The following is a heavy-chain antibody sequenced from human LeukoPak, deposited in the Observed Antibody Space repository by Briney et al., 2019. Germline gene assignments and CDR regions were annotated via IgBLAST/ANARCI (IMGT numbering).Heavy chain of an antibody. CDR3: ARDQLPGDDAFDI. J-gene: IGHJ3*02. V-gene: IGHV4-34*01. D-gene: IGHD3-16*01. CDR1: GGSFSGYY. CDR2: INHSGSV. Sequence: KSSETLSLTCAANGGSFSGYYWSWIRQPPGKGLEWIGEINHSGSVNYNPSLKSRVTMSVDTSKNQFSLKLSSVTAADTAVYYCARDQLPGDDAFDIWGQGTLVTVSS.